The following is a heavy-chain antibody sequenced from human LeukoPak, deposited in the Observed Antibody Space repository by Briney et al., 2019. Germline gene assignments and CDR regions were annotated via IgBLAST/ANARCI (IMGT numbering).Heavy chain of an antibody. CDR2: INPSGGGT. Sequence: DSLKVSCKASGYTFTSYYIYWVRQAPGQGPEWMGVINPSGGGTRYAQKFQGRATLTRETSITTVYMELNKLRSDNTGVYYSAREGFGELFHYFHLWGQGPRVTLSS. J-gene: IGHJ4*02. CDR1: GYTFTSYY. CDR3: AREGFGELFHYFHL. D-gene: IGHD3-10*01. V-gene: IGHV1-46*01.